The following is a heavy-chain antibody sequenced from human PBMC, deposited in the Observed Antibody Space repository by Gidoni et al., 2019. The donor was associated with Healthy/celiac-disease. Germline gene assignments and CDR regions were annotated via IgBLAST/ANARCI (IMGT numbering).Heavy chain of an antibody. CDR1: GFTFGDYA. J-gene: IGHJ4*02. Sequence: EVQLVESGGGLVQPGRSMRLSCTASGFTFGDYAMSWFRQDPGKGLEWVGFIRSKAYGGTTEYAASVKGRFTISRDDSKSIAYLQMNSLKTEDTAVYYCTRWDSGWPALFDYWGQGTLVTVSS. CDR2: IRSKAYGGTT. CDR3: TRWDSGWPALFDY. D-gene: IGHD6-19*01. V-gene: IGHV3-49*03.